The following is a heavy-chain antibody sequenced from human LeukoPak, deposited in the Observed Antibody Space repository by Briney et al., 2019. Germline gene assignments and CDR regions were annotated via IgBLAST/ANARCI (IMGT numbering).Heavy chain of an antibody. CDR3: ATNYYSGSGTYSPPLDC. Sequence: ASVTVSCKTSGYPFTNYNLNWVRQAPGQGLEWVGWMNPKSAYTSYAQKFQGRVTVTKNTSTSTAFMELSSLRSEDTAVYYCATNYYSGSGTYSPPLDCWGQGTLVTVSS. CDR1: GYPFTNYN. CDR2: MNPKSAYT. J-gene: IGHJ4*02. V-gene: IGHV1-8*01. D-gene: IGHD3-10*01.